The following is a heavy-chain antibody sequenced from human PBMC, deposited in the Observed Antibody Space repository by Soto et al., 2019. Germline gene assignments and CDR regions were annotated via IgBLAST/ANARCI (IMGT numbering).Heavy chain of an antibody. D-gene: IGHD3-22*01. J-gene: IGHJ5*02. CDR2: IYYSGST. V-gene: IGHV4-59*01. CDR3: ARAWGYYDSSGYSNWFDP. Sequence: SETLSLTCTVSGGSISSYYWSWIRQPPGKGLEWIGYIYYSGSTNYNPSLKSRVTISVDTSKNQFSLKLSSVTAADTAVYYCARAWGYYDSSGYSNWFDPWGQRTLVTVSS. CDR1: GGSISSYY.